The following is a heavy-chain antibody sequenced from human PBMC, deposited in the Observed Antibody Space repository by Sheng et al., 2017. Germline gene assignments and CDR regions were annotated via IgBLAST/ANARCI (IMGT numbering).Heavy chain of an antibody. Sequence: EVQLVESGGGLVQPGGSLRLSCAASGFIISNYWMSWVRQAPGKGLEWVANIKQDGSEKKXVDSVKGRFTISRDNAKNSVYLQLDSLRAEDTAVYYCARSLWPEDYWGQGTLVT. D-gene: IGHD2-21*01. V-gene: IGHV3-7*01. CDR3: ARSLWPEDY. CDR1: GFIISNYW. J-gene: IGHJ4*02. CDR2: IKQDGSEK.